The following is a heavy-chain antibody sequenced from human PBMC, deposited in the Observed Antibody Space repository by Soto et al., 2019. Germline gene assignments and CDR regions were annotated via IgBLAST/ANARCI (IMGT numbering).Heavy chain of an antibody. V-gene: IGHV3-30*03. J-gene: IGHJ6*02. Sequence: PGGSLRLSCAASGFTFSNFAMHWVRQAPGEGLEWVAVVSYDGSSKYYADSVKGRFTISRDNSKNTLYLQMNTLRAEDTAVYYCATDRYSGYDSSNYYYYYGMDVWGQGTTVTVSS. CDR2: VSYDGSSK. D-gene: IGHD5-12*01. CDR3: ATDRYSGYDSSNYYYYYGMDV. CDR1: GFTFSNFA.